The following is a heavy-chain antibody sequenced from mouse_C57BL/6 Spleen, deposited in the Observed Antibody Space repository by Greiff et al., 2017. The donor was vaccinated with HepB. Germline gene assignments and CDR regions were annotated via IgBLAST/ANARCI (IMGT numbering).Heavy chain of an antibody. CDR2: ISDGGSYT. CDR1: GFTFSSYA. J-gene: IGHJ4*01. Sequence: EVKLVESGGGLVKPGGSLKLSCAASGFTFSSYAMSWVRQTPEKRLEWVATISDGGSYTYYPDNVKGRFTISRDNAKNNLYLQMSHLKSEDTAMYYCARDSRIYDGYYGFFYAMDYWGQGTSVTVSS. CDR3: ARDSRIYDGYYGFFYAMDY. V-gene: IGHV5-4*01. D-gene: IGHD2-3*01.